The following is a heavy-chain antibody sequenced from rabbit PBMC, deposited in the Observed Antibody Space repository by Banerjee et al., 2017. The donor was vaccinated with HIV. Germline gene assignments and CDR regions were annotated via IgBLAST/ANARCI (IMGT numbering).Heavy chain of an antibody. CDR1: GFSFSSNG. CDR3: ARKYAGGAGYGYATYNL. J-gene: IGHJ4*01. Sequence: QSLEESGGDLVKPGASLTLTCTASGFSFSSNGMSWVRQAPGEGLEWIACTSTYYASWAKGRFAISKTSSTTVTLQMTTLTAADTATYFCARKYAGGAGYGYATYNLWGPGTLVTVS. CDR2: TST. D-gene: IGHD6-1*01. V-gene: IGHV1S69*01.